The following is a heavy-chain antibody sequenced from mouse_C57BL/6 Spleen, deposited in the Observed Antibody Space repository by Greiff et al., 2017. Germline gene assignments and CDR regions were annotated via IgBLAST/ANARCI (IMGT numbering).Heavy chain of an antibody. CDR1: GFTFSSYA. V-gene: IGHV5-4*01. D-gene: IGHD4-1*01. Sequence: EVQLVESGGGLVKPGGSLKLSCAASGFTFSSYAMSWVRQTPEKRLEWVATISDGGSYTYYPDNVKGRFTISRDNAKNNLYLQMSHLQSEDTAMYYCARGGLTGFFDYWGQGTTLTVSS. CDR3: ARGGLTGFFDY. CDR2: ISDGGSYT. J-gene: IGHJ2*01.